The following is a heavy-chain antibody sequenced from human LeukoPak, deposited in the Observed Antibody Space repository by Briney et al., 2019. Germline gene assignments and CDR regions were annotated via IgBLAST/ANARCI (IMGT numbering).Heavy chain of an antibody. D-gene: IGHD6-13*01. CDR2: IHSSGST. CDR1: GGSVSSGRYY. Sequence: SETLSLTCSVSGGSVSSGRYYWTWIRQPPGKGLEYIGYIHSSGSTNYNPSLKSRVTISVDTSKNQFSLKLSSVTAADTAVYYCAREEDNSSWLDPDSWGQGTLVSVSS. J-gene: IGHJ4*02. V-gene: IGHV4-61*01. CDR3: AREEDNSSWLDPDS.